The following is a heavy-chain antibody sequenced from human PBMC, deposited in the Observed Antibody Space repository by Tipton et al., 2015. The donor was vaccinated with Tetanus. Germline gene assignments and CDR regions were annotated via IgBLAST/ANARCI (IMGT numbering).Heavy chain of an antibody. D-gene: IGHD3-9*01. Sequence: SLRLFCAASGFTFSNYAMAWVRQAPGKGLEWVSAISPTGDETYYADSVKGRFTISRDNSKNTLILQMNSLRAEDTAVYFCAKFLVVITQGYYHTMDVWGQGTTVTVSS. CDR1: GFTFSNYA. CDR3: AKFLVVITQGYYHTMDV. CDR2: ISPTGDET. V-gene: IGHV3-23*01. J-gene: IGHJ6*02.